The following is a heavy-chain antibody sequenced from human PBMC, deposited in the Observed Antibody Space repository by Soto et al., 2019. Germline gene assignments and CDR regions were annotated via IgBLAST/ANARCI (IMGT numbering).Heavy chain of an antibody. CDR3: TKHLLWGLISPAHDH. D-gene: IGHD3-16*01. V-gene: IGHV3-23*01. CDR1: GFTFRSSP. CDR2: INGGDDSE. J-gene: IGHJ4*02. Sequence: ESGGGLVQPGGSLRLSCAVSGFTFRSSPMSWVRRAPGKGLEWVSGINGGDDSEHYVDFVRGRFTIIGYNYKNLPPLQMTSLSGQDTGTYFCTKHLLWGLISPAHDHWCQGNQVSVSS.